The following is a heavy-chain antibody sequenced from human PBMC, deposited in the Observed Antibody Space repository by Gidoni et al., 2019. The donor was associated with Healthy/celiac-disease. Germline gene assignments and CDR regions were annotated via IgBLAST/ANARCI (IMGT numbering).Heavy chain of an antibody. CDR3: ARELSSSWYVDV. CDR1: GGSFSGYY. D-gene: IGHD6-13*01. V-gene: IGHV4-34*01. CDR2: INHSGST. J-gene: IGHJ6*02. Sequence: QVQLQQWGAGLLKPSETLSLTCAVYGGSFSGYYWSWIRQPPGKGLEWIGEINHSGSTNYNPSLKSRVTISVDTSKNQFSLKLSSVTAADTAVYYCARELSSSWYVDVWGQGTTVTVSS.